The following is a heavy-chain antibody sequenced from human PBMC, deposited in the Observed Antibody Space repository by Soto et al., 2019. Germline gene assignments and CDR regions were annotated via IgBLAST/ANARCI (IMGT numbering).Heavy chain of an antibody. CDR2: IYYSGST. D-gene: IGHD6-19*01. V-gene: IGHV4-30-4*01. Sequence: QVQLQESGPGLVKPSQTLSLTCTVSGGSISSGDYYWSWIRQPPGKGLEWIGYIYYSGSTYYNPSLKSRVTISVDTSKNQASLELSSVTAAGTAVYYCARGSAGWGWETFDCWGHGTLVTVSS. CDR3: ARGSAGWGWETFDC. CDR1: GGSISSGDYY. J-gene: IGHJ4*01.